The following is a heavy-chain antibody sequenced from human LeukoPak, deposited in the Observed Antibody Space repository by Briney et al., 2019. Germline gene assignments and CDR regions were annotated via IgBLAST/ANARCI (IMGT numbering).Heavy chain of an antibody. CDR2: ISAYNGNT. V-gene: IGHV1-18*01. J-gene: IGHJ4*02. CDR3: ARVLYYYDSSGYYADY. Sequence: ASVKVSCKASGYTFTSYGISWVRQAPGQGLEWMGWISAYNGNTNYAQKLQGRVTMTTDTSTSTAYMELRSLRSDDTAVYYCARVLYYYDSSGYYADYWGQGTLVTVSS. D-gene: IGHD3-22*01. CDR1: GYTFTSYG.